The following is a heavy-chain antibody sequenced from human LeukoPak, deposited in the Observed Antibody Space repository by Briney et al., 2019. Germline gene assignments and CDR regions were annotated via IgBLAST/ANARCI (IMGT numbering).Heavy chain of an antibody. CDR2: ISYDGSNK. D-gene: IGHD3-10*01. CDR3: ARVSTVYGSGSYSGGDY. V-gene: IGHV3-30*14. CDR1: GFTFSSYA. J-gene: IGHJ4*02. Sequence: GGSLRLSCAASGFTFSSYAMHWVRQAPGKGLEWVAVISYDGSNKYYADSVKGRFTISRDNSKNTLYLQMNSLRAEDTAVYYCARVSTVYGSGSYSGGDYWGQGTLVTVSS.